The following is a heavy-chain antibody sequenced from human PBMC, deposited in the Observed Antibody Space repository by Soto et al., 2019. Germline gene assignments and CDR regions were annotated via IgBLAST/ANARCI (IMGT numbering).Heavy chain of an antibody. CDR2: IFHSGST. Sequence: SETLSLSCAVSGGSISSSHWWSWVRQPPGKGLEWIGEIFHSGSTNYNPSLKSRVTISVDKSKNQFSLQLSSVTAADTAVYYCAIDLLEVYDYIWENYRPRGFAPWGQGTLVTVSS. V-gene: IGHV4-4*02. CDR1: GGSISSSHW. D-gene: IGHD3-16*01. CDR3: AIDLLEVYDYIWENYRPRGFAP. J-gene: IGHJ5*02.